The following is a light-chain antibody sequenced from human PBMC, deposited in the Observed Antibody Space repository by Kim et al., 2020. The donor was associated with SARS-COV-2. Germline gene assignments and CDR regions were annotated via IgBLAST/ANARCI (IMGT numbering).Light chain of an antibody. J-gene: IGKJ2*01. CDR1: QDISNY. V-gene: IGKV1-16*02. CDR3: QQYNDYPYT. Sequence: DIQMTQSPSSLSASVGDRVTITCRASQDISNYLAWFQQKPGKAPKSLIYAASTLRSGVPSKFSGSGSGTDFTLTISRLQPEDFATYYCQQYNDYPYTFGQGTKLEI. CDR2: AAS.